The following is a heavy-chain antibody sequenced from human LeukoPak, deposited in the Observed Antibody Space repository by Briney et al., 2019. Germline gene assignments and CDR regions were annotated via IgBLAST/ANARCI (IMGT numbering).Heavy chain of an antibody. CDR3: ARSGDDHDYFDY. V-gene: IGHV5-10-1*01. CDR2: IDPSDSYT. J-gene: IGHJ4*02. Sequence: ESLKISCKGSGYSFTSYWISWVRQMPGKGLEWMGRIDPSDSYTNYSPSFQGHVTISADKSISTAYLQWSSLKASDTAMYYCARSGDDHDYFDYWGQGTLVTVSS. D-gene: IGHD3-10*01. CDR1: GYSFTSYW.